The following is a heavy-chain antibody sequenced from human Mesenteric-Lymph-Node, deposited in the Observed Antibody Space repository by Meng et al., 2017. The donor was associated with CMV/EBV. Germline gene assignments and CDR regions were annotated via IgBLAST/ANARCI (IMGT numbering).Heavy chain of an antibody. CDR1: GSNVYSNY. CDR2: ISGSGGST. Sequence: GESLKISCAAAGSNVYSNYMTWVRQAPGKGLEWVSAISGSGGSTFYADSVKGRFTISRDNYKNTLYLQMNSLRAEDTAVYYCAKDLRAMDVWGQGTTVTVSS. V-gene: IGHV3-23*01. J-gene: IGHJ6*02. CDR3: AKDLRAMDV.